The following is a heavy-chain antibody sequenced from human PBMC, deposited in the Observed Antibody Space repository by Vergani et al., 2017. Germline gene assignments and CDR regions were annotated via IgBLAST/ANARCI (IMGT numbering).Heavy chain of an antibody. CDR2: IYHSGST. CDR3: ARKIVVVVGATPVDAFDI. CDR1: GGSISSSNW. V-gene: IGHV4-4*02. D-gene: IGHD2-15*01. Sequence: QVQLQESGPGLVKPSGTLSLTCAVSGGSISSSNWWSWVRQPPGEGLEWIGVIYHSGSTNYNPSLKSRVTISVDKSKYQFSLKLSSVTATDTAVYYCARKIVVVVGATPVDAFDIWGQGTMVTVSS. J-gene: IGHJ3*02.